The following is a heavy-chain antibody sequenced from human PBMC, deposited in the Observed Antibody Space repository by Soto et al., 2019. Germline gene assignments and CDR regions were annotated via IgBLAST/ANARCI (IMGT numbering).Heavy chain of an antibody. D-gene: IGHD3-10*01. CDR2: ISSSSSYI. CDR1: GFTFSSYS. J-gene: IGHJ3*02. Sequence: EVQLVESGGGLVKPGGSLRLSCAASGFTFSSYSMNWVRQAPGKGLEWVSSISSSSSYIYYADSVKGRFTISRDNAKNSLYLQMNSLGVEVTALYYCAKDRGGDLKAFDIWGQGTMVTVSS. V-gene: IGHV3-21*01. CDR3: AKDRGGDLKAFDI.